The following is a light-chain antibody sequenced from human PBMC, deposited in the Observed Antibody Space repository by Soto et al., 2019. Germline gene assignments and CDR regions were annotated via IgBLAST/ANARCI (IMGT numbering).Light chain of an antibody. V-gene: IGLV4-69*01. CDR3: QTWGTDIVV. J-gene: IGLJ2*01. CDR2: LNSDGSH. CDR1: SGHSSYA. Sequence: QSVLTQSPSASASLGASVKLTCTLSSGHSSYAIAWHQQQPEKGPRYLMKLNSDGSHSKGDGIPDRFSGSSSGAERYLTISSLQSEDEADSYCQTWGTDIVVFGGGTKLTVL.